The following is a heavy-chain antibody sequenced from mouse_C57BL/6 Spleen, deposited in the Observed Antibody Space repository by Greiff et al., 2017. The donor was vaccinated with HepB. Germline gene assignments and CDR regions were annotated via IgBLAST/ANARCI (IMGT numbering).Heavy chain of an antibody. D-gene: IGHD1-1*01. V-gene: IGHV1-18*01. CDR2: INPNNGGT. Sequence: VQLKESGPELVKPGASVKIPCKASGYTFTDYNMDWVKQSHGKSLEWIGDINPNNGGTIYNQKFKGKATLTVDKSSSTAYMELRSLTSEDTAVYYCARSGYGSSLRRAMDYWGQGTSVTVAS. J-gene: IGHJ4*01. CDR1: GYTFTDYN. CDR3: ARSGYGSSLRRAMDY.